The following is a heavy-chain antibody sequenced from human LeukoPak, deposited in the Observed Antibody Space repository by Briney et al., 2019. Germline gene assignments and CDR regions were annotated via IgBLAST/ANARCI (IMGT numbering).Heavy chain of an antibody. V-gene: IGHV3-30*04. CDR3: TTDVAIMTTVTNFDY. Sequence: PGRSLRLSCAASGFTFSSYAMHWVRQAPGKGLEWVAVISYDGSNKYYADSVKGRFTISRDNSKNTLYLQMNSLKTEDTAVYYCTTDVAIMTTVTNFDYWGQGTLVTVSS. D-gene: IGHD4-17*01. CDR2: ISYDGSNK. J-gene: IGHJ4*02. CDR1: GFTFSSYA.